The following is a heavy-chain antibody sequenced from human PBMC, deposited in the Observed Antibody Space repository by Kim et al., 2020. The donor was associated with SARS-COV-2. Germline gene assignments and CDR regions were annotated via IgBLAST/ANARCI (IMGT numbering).Heavy chain of an antibody. CDR2: MYASGST. CDR1: GGSISSGDYY. CDR3: ARLSGIYYYLDY. Sequence: SETLSLTCTVSGGSISSGDYYWTWIRQPAGKGLEWIGRMYASGSTNYNPSLKSRVTMSVDTSKNQFSLKLISVTVADTAIYYCARLSGIYYYLDYWGQVTLVAVSS. J-gene: IGHJ4*02. V-gene: IGHV4-61*02. D-gene: IGHD1-26*01.